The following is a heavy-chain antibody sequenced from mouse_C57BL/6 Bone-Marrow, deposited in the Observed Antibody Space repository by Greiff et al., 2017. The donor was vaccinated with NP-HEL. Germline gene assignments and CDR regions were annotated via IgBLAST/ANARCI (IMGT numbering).Heavy chain of an antibody. CDR3: ARSRDYDWFAY. J-gene: IGHJ3*01. CDR1: GYTFTSYW. D-gene: IGHD2-4*01. CDR2: IYPCSGST. Sequence: VQLQQPGAELVKPGASVKMSCKASGYTFTSYWITWVKQRPGQGLEWIGDIYPCSGSTNYNEKFKSKATLSVDTSASTAYMQISSLTSEDSAVYCCARSRDYDWFAYWGQGTLVTVSA. V-gene: IGHV1-55*01.